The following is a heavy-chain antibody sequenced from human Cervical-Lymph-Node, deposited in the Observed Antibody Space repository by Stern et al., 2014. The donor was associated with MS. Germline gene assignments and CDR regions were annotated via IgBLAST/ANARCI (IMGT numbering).Heavy chain of an antibody. J-gene: IGHJ5*02. CDR3: ARHGSIGARQNWFDP. CDR1: GYIFTNYW. D-gene: IGHD6-6*01. Sequence: EVQLVESGAEVKKSGESLKISCKGSGYIFTNYWIGWVRQMPGKGLEWMGIIFPSDSDTRYSPSFQGQVTISADKSINTVYLQWSSLKASDTAMYYCARHGSIGARQNWFDPWGQGTQVTVSS. CDR2: IFPSDSDT. V-gene: IGHV5-51*01.